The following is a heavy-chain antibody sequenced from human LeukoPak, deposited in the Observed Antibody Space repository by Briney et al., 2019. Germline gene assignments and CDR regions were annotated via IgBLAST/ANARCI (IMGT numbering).Heavy chain of an antibody. Sequence: SVKVSCKASGGTFSSYAISWVRQAPGQGPEWMGGIIPIFGTANYAQKFQGRVTITADESTSTAYMELSSLRSEDTAVYYCARGGPSILVVVAAQYDAFDIWGQGTMVTVSS. CDR3: ARGGPSILVVVAAQYDAFDI. J-gene: IGHJ3*02. CDR1: GGTFSSYA. V-gene: IGHV1-69*13. D-gene: IGHD2-15*01. CDR2: IIPIFGTA.